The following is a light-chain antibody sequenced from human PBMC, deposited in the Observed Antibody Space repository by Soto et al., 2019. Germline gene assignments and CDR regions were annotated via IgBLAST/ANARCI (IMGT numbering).Light chain of an antibody. V-gene: IGKV3-20*01. J-gene: IGKJ2*01. CDR1: QSVSSSY. CDR3: QQYGSSPRT. Sequence: EIVLTQSPGTLSLSPGERATLSCRASQSVSSSYLAWYQQKPGQAPRLLIYGASSRATGIPVRFSGSGSGTAFTCTISRVEPEDFAVYYCQQYGSSPRTFGQGTKLEIK. CDR2: GAS.